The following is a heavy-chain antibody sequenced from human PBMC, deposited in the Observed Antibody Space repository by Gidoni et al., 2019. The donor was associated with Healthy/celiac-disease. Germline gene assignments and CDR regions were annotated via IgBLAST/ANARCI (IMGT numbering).Heavy chain of an antibody. J-gene: IGHJ3*02. D-gene: IGHD3-22*01. CDR1: GGSFSVYY. CDR2: INHSVST. Sequence: QVQLQQWGAGLLKPSETLSLTCAVYGGSFSVYYCRWIGQPPGKVLEWIGEINHSVSTNYTPSLKSRVTISVDTSKNQFSLMLSSVTAADTALYYCARMIVVRNDAFDIWGQGTMVTVSS. V-gene: IGHV4-34*01. CDR3: ARMIVVRNDAFDI.